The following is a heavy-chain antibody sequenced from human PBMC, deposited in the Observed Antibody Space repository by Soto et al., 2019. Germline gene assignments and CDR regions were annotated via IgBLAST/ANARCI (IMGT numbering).Heavy chain of an antibody. J-gene: IGHJ3*02. V-gene: IGHV4-59*01. CDR2: IYYSGST. Sequence: SETLSLTCTVSGGSISSYYWSWIRQPPGKGLEWIGYIYYSGSTNYNPSLKSRVTISVDTSKNQFSPKLSSVTAADTAVYYCARKYGDDAFDIWGQGTMVTVSS. D-gene: IGHD4-17*01. CDR1: GGSISSYY. CDR3: ARKYGDDAFDI.